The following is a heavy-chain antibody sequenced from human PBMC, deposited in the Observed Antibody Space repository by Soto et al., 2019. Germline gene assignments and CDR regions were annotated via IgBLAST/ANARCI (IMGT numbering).Heavy chain of an antibody. D-gene: IGHD2-15*01. J-gene: IGHJ4*02. CDR1: GGSMTKYY. CDR3: ARQAPYCGGGSCSLFHY. Sequence: SETLSLTCTVSGGSMTKYYWSWIRQSPGKELDWIGYVYYSGGTKYNPSFKSRVTISVDTSKNQFSLKMNSVTAADTAVYYCARQAPYCGGGSCSLFHYWSQGTRVTVSS. V-gene: IGHV4-59*08. CDR2: VYYSGGT.